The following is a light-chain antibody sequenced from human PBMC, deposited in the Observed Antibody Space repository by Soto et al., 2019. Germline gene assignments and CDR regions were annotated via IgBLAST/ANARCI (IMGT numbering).Light chain of an antibody. Sequence: EIALTQSPATLSLSPGERATLSCRASQSVGRYLAWYQQKPGQAPRLLVYDASNRAPGIPARFSGSGSGTDFTLPISSLEPEDFAVYYCQQRTNWWTFGQGTKVEIK. CDR1: QSVGRY. V-gene: IGKV3-11*01. CDR2: DAS. CDR3: QQRTNWWT. J-gene: IGKJ1*01.